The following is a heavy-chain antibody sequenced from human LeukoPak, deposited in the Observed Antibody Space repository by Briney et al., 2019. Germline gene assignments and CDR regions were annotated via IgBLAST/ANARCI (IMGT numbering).Heavy chain of an antibody. CDR2: ISGSGGST. CDR3: AKPYYYDSSGYSFFDY. D-gene: IGHD3-22*01. V-gene: IGHV3-23*01. CDR1: GFTFSSYW. Sequence: AGGSLRLSCAASGFTFSSYWMSWVRQAPGKGLEWVSAISGSGGSTYYADSVKGRFTISRDNSKNTLYLQMNSLRAEDTAVYYCAKPYYYDSSGYSFFDYWGQGTLVTVSS. J-gene: IGHJ4*02.